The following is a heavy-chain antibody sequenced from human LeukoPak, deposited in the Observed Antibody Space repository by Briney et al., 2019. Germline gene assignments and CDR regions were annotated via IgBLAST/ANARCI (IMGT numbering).Heavy chain of an antibody. J-gene: IGHJ4*02. V-gene: IGHV3-21*01. D-gene: IGHD3-3*01. CDR2: ISSSSSYI. Sequence: GGSLRLSCAASGFTFSSYSMNWVRQAPGKGLEWVSSISSSSSYIYYADSVKGRFTISRDNSKNTLYLQMNSLRAEDTAVYYCAKVGGRFLEWSRYYFDYWGQGTLVTVSS. CDR1: GFTFSSYS. CDR3: AKVGGRFLEWSRYYFDY.